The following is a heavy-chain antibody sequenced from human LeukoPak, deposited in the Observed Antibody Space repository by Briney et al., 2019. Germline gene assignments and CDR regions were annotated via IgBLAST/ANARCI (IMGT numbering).Heavy chain of an antibody. CDR2: IHYSGST. CDR3: AREGQWLPDWFDP. D-gene: IGHD6-19*01. V-gene: IGHV4-59*01. Sequence: PWETLSLTCTVSGGSISGYYWSWIRQPPGQGLEWVGYIHYSGSTNYNPSLKSRVTISLDMSKNQFSLKLNSVTAADTAVYYCAREGQWLPDWFDPWGQGTLVTVSS. CDR1: GGSISGYY. J-gene: IGHJ5*02.